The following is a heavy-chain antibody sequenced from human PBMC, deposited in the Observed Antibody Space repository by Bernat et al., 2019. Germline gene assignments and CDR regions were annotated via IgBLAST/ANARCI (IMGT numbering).Heavy chain of an antibody. CDR3: ARCVLTGYLTFWWYFDL. J-gene: IGHJ2*01. CDR2: IYSGGST. CDR1: GFTVSSNY. D-gene: IGHD3-9*01. Sequence: EVQLVETGGGLIQPGGSLRLSCAASGFTVSSNYMSWVRQAPGKGLEWVSVIYSGGSTYYADSVKGRFTISRDNSKNTLYLQMNSLRAEDTAVYYCARCVLTGYLTFWWYFDLWGRGTLVTVSS. V-gene: IGHV3-53*05.